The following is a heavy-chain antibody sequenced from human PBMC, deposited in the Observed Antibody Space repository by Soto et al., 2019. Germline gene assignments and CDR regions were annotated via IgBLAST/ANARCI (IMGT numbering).Heavy chain of an antibody. CDR2: ISYDGRSE. D-gene: IGHD2-15*01. CDR1: GFTFSNYA. CDR3: AREAATGGTSDLDF. Sequence: QVQLVESGGGVVQPGRSLRLSCAASGFTFSNYAIHWVRQAPGKGLEWVAFISYDGRSEFYADSVKGRFTISRDNSKNTLSLQMNRLRTEDTAVYYCAREAATGGTSDLDFWGQGTLVTVSS. J-gene: IGHJ3*01. V-gene: IGHV3-30*04.